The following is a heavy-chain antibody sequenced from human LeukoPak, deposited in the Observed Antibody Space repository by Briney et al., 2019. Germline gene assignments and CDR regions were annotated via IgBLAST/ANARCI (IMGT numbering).Heavy chain of an antibody. CDR3: ARSTIFGVALLDY. CDR1: GFTFSDYY. V-gene: IGHV3-11*04. Sequence: PGGSLRLSCAASGFTFSDYYMSWIRQAPGKGLEWVSYISSSGSTIYYADSVKGRFTISRDNAKNSLYLQMNSLRAKDTAVYYCARSTIFGVALLDYWGQGTLVTVSS. J-gene: IGHJ4*02. CDR2: ISSSGSTI. D-gene: IGHD3-3*01.